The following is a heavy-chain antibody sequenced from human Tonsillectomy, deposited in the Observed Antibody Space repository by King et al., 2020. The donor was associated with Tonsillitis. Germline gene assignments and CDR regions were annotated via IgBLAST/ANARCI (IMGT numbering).Heavy chain of an antibody. CDR3: ARENLPAALRYFPGVDP. J-gene: IGHJ5*02. CDR1: GFTFSSYA. CDR2: IWYDGSNK. V-gene: IGHV3-33*01. D-gene: IGHD3-9*01. Sequence: VQLVESGGGVVQPGRSLRLSCAASGFTFSSYAMHWVRQAPVKGLEWVAVIWYDGSNKYYADSVKGRFTISRDNSKNTLYLQMNSLRAEDTAVYYCARENLPAALRYFPGVDPWGQGTLITVSS.